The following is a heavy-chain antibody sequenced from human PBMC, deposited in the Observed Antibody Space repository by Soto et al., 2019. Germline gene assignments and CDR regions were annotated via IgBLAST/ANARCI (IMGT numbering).Heavy chain of an antibody. CDR2: IYHSGST. CDR1: GGSISSGGYS. D-gene: IGHD5-12*01. CDR3: SAGGGLRRYY. Sequence: SETLSLTCAVSGGSISSGGYSWSWIRQPPGKGLEWIGYIYHSGSTYYNPSLKSRVTMSVDRSKNQFSLKLSSVTAADTAVFYCSAGGGLRRYYWGQGTLVTVSS. V-gene: IGHV4-30-2*01. J-gene: IGHJ4*02.